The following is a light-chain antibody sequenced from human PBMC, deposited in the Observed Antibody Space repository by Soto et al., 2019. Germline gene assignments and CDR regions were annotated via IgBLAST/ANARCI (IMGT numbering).Light chain of an antibody. CDR1: QSVSTTY. CDR2: AAS. V-gene: IGKV3-20*01. CDR3: QHYSSSRLT. Sequence: IVVTQSPGSLSLSPGERATLSCRVSQSVSTTYLAWYQQKPGQAPRLLIYAASSRASGIPDRFSGSGSRTDFTLTISRLEPEDIGVYYCQHYSSSRLTFGGGTKVDIK. J-gene: IGKJ4*01.